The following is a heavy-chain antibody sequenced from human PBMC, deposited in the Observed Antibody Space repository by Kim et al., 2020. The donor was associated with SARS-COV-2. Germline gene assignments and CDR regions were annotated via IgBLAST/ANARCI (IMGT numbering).Heavy chain of an antibody. V-gene: IGHV7-4-1*02. D-gene: IGHD4-17*01. Sequence: ASVKVSCKASGYTFTSYSMNWVRQAPGQGLEWMGWINTNTGNPTYAQGFTGRFVFSLDTSVSTAYLQLSSLKAEDTAVYYCARVMTTKYGDDAFDIWGQGTMVTVSS. CDR2: INTNTGNP. J-gene: IGHJ3*02. CDR3: ARVMTTKYGDDAFDI. CDR1: GYTFTSYS.